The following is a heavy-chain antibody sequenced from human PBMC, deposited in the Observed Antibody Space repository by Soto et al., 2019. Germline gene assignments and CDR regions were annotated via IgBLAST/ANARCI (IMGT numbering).Heavy chain of an antibody. D-gene: IGHD5-12*01. V-gene: IGHV4-39*01. J-gene: IGHJ4*02. CDR2: IYYSRTT. CDR3: ARHADPYGGLGAYFDS. Sequence: PSATLSLSFTFSGVAITINSYLWPWIRQPPGKGLEWIGGIYYSRTTYYNQSLKSQVTISVDRSKNHFSLNLGSVTAADTAVYYCARHADPYGGLGAYFDSWGQG. CDR1: GVAITINSYL.